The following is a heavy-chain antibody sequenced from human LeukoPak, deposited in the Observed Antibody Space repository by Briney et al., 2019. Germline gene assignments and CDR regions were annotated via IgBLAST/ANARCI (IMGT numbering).Heavy chain of an antibody. CDR2: IYSGGST. Sequence: GSLRLSCAASGFTVSSNYMSWVRQAPGKGLEWVSVIYSGGSTYYADSVKGRFTISRDSSKNTLYLQMNSLRAEDTAVYYCASGRPYSSSPYYFDYWGQGTLVTVSS. CDR1: GFTVSSNY. D-gene: IGHD6-13*01. V-gene: IGHV3-66*01. CDR3: ASGRPYSSSPYYFDY. J-gene: IGHJ4*02.